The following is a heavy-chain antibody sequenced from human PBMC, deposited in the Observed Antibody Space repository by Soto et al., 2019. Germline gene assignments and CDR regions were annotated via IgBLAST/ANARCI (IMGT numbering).Heavy chain of an antibody. V-gene: IGHV3-74*01. Sequence: GVSLSLSCAASGVNIRSYWMHWVRLTPGHGLVWVSRINGDGTDRIYADSVKGRFTISRDNGENTIYLQMNSLRGDDTAVYYCGRDVPLSRIDTWGQGTLVTVSS. CDR3: GRDVPLSRIDT. CDR1: GVNIRSYW. CDR2: INGDGTDR. J-gene: IGHJ5*02. D-gene: IGHD2-15*01.